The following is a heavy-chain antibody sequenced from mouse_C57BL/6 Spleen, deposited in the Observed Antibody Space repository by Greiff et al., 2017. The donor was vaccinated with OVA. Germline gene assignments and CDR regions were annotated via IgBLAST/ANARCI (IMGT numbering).Heavy chain of an antibody. J-gene: IGHJ1*03. V-gene: IGHV5-17*01. Sequence: DVKLVESGGGLVKPGGSLKLSCAASGFTFSDYGMHWVRQAPEKGLEWVAYISSGSSTIYYADTVKGRFLISRDTAKNTLFLQMTSLGSEDTAMYYCASPDGYYEYFDVWGTGTTVTVSS. CDR2: ISSGSSTI. CDR1: GFTFSDYG. D-gene: IGHD2-3*01. CDR3: ASPDGYYEYFDV.